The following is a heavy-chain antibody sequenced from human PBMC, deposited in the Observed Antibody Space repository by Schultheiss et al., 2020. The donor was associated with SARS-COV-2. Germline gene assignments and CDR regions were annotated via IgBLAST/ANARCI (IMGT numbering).Heavy chain of an antibody. D-gene: IGHD4-17*01. V-gene: IGHV4-31*03. J-gene: IGHJ4*01. CDR3: ARDYGDYVPDY. CDR1: GGSISSGGYY. CDR2: INHSGST. Sequence: SQTLSLTCTVSGGSISSGGYYWSWIRQHPGKGLEWIGEINHSGSTYYNPSLKSRVTISVDTSKNQFSLKLSSVTAEDTAVYYCARDYGDYVPDYWGQGTLVTVSS.